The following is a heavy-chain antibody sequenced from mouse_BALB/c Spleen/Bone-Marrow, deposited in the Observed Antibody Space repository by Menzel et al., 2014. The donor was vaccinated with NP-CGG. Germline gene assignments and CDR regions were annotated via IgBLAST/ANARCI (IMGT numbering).Heavy chain of an antibody. CDR2: ISCYNGAT. Sequence: LVKTGASVKISCKASGYSFTGYYMHWVKQSHGKSLEWFGYISCYNGATSYNQKFKGKATFTVDTSSSPAFMQFNSLASEDSAVYYCGRLRDYDASAMDYWGQGTSVTVSS. J-gene: IGHJ4*01. CDR1: GYSFTGYY. V-gene: IGHV1S34*01. CDR3: GRLRDYDASAMDY. D-gene: IGHD2-4*01.